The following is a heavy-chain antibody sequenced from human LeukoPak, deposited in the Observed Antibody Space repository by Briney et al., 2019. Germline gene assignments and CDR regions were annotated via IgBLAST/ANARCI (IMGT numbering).Heavy chain of an antibody. CDR3: AKGPVAGLNYYYYYMDV. CDR2: ISSSSSYI. D-gene: IGHD6-19*01. CDR1: GFTFSSYS. J-gene: IGHJ6*03. V-gene: IGHV3-21*01. Sequence: GGSLRLSCAASGFTFSSYSMNWVRQAPGKGLEWVSSISSSSSYIYYADSVKGRFTISRDNSKNTLYLQMNSLRAEDTAVYYCAKGPVAGLNYYYYYMDVWGKGTTVTVSS.